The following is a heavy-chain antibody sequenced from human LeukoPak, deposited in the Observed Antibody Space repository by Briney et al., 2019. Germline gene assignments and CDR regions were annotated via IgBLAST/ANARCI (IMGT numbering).Heavy chain of an antibody. CDR2: INPSGGGT. CDR3: ARDGDFWSGYQLGYYYMDV. D-gene: IGHD3-3*01. CDR1: GYTFTNYY. Sequence: ASVKVSCKAFGYTFTNYYMHWVRQAPGQGLEWMGIINPSGGGTRYAQKFQGRVTMTTDTSTSTAYMELRSLRSDDTAVYYCARDGDFWSGYQLGYYYMDVWGKGTTVTVS. J-gene: IGHJ6*03. V-gene: IGHV1-46*01.